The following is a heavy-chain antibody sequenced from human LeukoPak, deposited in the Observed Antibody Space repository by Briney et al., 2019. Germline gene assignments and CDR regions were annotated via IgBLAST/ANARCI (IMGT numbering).Heavy chain of an antibody. J-gene: IGHJ3*02. CDR3: ARDSRTTTAFDI. D-gene: IGHD1-1*01. Sequence: SETLSLTCTVSGGSISTYYWSCIRQPPGKGLEWIGYVYYSGSTNYNPSLKSRVTISVDTSKNQFSLKLSSVTAADTAVYHCARDSRTTTAFDIWGQGTMVTVSS. CDR2: VYYSGST. CDR1: GGSISTYY. V-gene: IGHV4-59*01.